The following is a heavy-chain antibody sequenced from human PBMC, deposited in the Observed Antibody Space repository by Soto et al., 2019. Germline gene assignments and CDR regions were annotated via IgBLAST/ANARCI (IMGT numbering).Heavy chain of an antibody. V-gene: IGHV4-31*03. CDR1: GGSISSGGYY. CDR3: ARAVTSYYDSSGYGGSFDY. D-gene: IGHD3-22*01. CDR2: IYYSGST. J-gene: IGHJ4*02. Sequence: SETLSLTCTVSGGSISSGGYYWSWIRQHPGKGLEWIGYIYYSGSTYYNPSLKSRVTISVDTSKNQFSLKLSSVTAADTAVYYCARAVTSYYDSSGYGGSFDYWCQGTLVTVSS.